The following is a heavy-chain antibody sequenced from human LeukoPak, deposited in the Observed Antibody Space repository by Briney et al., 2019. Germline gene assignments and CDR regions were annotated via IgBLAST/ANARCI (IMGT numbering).Heavy chain of an antibody. CDR1: GFTFSSYA. D-gene: IGHD6-13*01. Sequence: GGSLRLSCAASGFTFSSYAMSWVRQAPGKGLEWVSSISGSGGSTYYADSVKGRLTISRDNSKNTLSLQMNSLRAEDTAVYYCAKGSSSSWDHFDYWGQGTPVTVSS. J-gene: IGHJ4*02. V-gene: IGHV3-23*01. CDR3: AKGSSSSWDHFDY. CDR2: ISGSGGST.